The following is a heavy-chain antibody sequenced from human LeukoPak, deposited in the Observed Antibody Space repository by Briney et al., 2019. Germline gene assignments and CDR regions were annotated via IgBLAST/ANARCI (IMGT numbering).Heavy chain of an antibody. CDR1: GYTFTSYG. V-gene: IGHV1-18*04. D-gene: IGHD4-17*01. CDR3: VTSDYGDYFDY. Sequence: ASVKVSCKASGYTFTSYGISWVRQAPGQGLEWMGWISAYNGNTNSAQKLQGRVTMTTDTSTSTAYMELRSLRSDDTAVYYCVTSDYGDYFDYWGQGTLVTVSS. CDR2: ISAYNGNT. J-gene: IGHJ4*02.